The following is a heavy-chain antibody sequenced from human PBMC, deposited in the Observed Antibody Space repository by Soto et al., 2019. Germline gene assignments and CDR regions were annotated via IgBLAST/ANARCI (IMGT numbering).Heavy chain of an antibody. CDR3: ARHLGNDFDY. V-gene: IGHV4-39*01. J-gene: IGHJ4*02. D-gene: IGHD1-1*01. Sequence: PSETLSLTCTVSGGSISSTSYYWGWIRQPPGKRLEWSGSIYYSGSTYYNPSLKSRVTISVDTSKNHFSLKLSSVTAADTAVYYSARHLGNDFDYWGQGTLVTVSS. CDR1: GGSISSTSYY. CDR2: IYYSGST.